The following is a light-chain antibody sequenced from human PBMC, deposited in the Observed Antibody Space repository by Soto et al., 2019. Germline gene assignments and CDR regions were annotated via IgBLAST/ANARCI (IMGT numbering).Light chain of an antibody. V-gene: IGLV1-40*01. CDR1: SSNIGAGYD. J-gene: IGLJ2*01. Sequence: QSVLTQPPSVSGAPGQRVTISCTGSSSNIGAGYDVHWYQQRPGTAPKLLIYGNSNRPSGVPDRLSVSKSGTSASLVITGLQAEDEAYDYCQSYDRSLSAYVVFGGGTKLTVL. CDR3: QSYDRSLSAYVV. CDR2: GNS.